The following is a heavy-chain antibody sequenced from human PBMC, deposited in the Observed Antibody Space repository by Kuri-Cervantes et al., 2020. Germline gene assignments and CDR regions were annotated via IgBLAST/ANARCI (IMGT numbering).Heavy chain of an antibody. CDR2: ISSSSSYI. CDR3: ARDWTFEVRLGGLDY. J-gene: IGHJ4*02. V-gene: IGHV3-21*01. Sequence: GGSLRLSCAASGFTFSSYSMNWVRQAPGKGLEWVSSISSSSSYIYYADSVKGRFTISRDNAKNTLYLQMNSLRAEDTAVYYCARDWTFEVRLGGLDYWGQGTLVTVSS. CDR1: GFTFSSYS. D-gene: IGHD3-16*01.